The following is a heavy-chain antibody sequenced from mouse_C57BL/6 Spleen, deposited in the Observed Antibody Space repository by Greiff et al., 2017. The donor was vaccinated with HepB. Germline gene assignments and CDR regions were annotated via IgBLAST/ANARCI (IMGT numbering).Heavy chain of an antibody. Sequence: QVQLKESGPELVKPGASVKISCKASGYAFSSSWMNWVKQRPGKGLEWIGRIYPGDGDTNYNGKFKGKATLTADKSSSTAYMQLSSLTSEDSAVYFCARSTTVVAGRYYYAMDYWGQGTSVTVSS. J-gene: IGHJ4*01. CDR3: ARSTTVVAGRYYYAMDY. V-gene: IGHV1-82*01. CDR1: GYAFSSSW. CDR2: IYPGDGDT. D-gene: IGHD1-1*01.